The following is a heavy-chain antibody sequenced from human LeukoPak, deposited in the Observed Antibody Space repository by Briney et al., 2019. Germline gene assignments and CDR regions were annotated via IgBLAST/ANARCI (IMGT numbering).Heavy chain of an antibody. V-gene: IGHV3-30-3*01. D-gene: IGHD6-13*01. J-gene: IGHJ5*02. Sequence: GGSLRLSCAASGFTFSNYAMHWVRQAPGKGLEWVAAISYDGSNKYNADSVKGRFTISRDNSKNTLYLQMNSLRAGDTAVYYCARGLYRSRQQLVKSPNWFDPWGQGTLVTVSS. CDR3: ARGLYRSRQQLVKSPNWFDP. CDR1: GFTFSNYA. CDR2: ISYDGSNK.